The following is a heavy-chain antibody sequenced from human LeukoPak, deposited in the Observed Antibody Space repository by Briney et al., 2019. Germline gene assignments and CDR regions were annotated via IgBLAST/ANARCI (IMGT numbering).Heavy chain of an antibody. CDR1: GGSISSGDYY. J-gene: IGHJ4*02. CDR2: IYYSGST. CDR3: ASLIVGENFDY. D-gene: IGHD1-26*01. V-gene: IGHV4-30-4*01. Sequence: SETLSLTCTVSGGSISSGDYYWSWIRQPPGKGLEWIGYIYYSGSTYYNPSLKSRVTISVDTSKNQFSLKLSSVTAADTAVYYCASLIVGENFDYWGQGTLVTVSS.